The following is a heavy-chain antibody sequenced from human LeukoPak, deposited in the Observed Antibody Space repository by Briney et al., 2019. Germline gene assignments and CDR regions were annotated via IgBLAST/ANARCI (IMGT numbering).Heavy chain of an antibody. V-gene: IGHV1-18*01. J-gene: IGHJ4*02. CDR2: ISAYNGNT. CDR3: ARGVYSSSWTPFDY. Sequence: ASVKVSCKASGYTFTSYCISWVRQAPGQGLEWMGWISAYNGNTNYAQKLQGRVTMTTDTSTSTAYMELRSLRSDDTAVYYCARGVYSSSWTPFDYWGQGTLVTVSS. CDR1: GYTFTSYC. D-gene: IGHD6-13*01.